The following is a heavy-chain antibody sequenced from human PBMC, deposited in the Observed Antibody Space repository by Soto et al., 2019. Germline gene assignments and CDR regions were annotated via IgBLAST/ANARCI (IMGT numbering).Heavy chain of an antibody. Sequence: SETLSLTCTVSGGSISSYYWSWIRQPPGKGLEWIGYIYYSGSTNYSPSLKSRITISVDTSKTQFSLRLSSVTAADTAVYYCARLDTRGFFESWGQGPLVTVAS. CDR2: IYYSGST. J-gene: IGHJ4*02. CDR1: GGSISSYY. V-gene: IGHV4-59*08. CDR3: ARLDTRGFFES.